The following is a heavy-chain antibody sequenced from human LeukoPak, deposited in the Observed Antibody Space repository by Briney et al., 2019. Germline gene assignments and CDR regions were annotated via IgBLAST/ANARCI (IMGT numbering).Heavy chain of an antibody. CDR3: ARGCYDSSGYYQQYYFDY. J-gene: IGHJ4*02. CDR1: GFTVSSNY. CDR2: IYSGGST. Sequence: GGSLRLSCAASGFTVSSNYMSWVRQAPGKGLEWVSVIYSGGSTYYADSVKGRFTISRDNSKNTLYLQMNSLRAEDTAVYYCARGCYDSSGYYQQYYFDYWGQGTLVTVSS. D-gene: IGHD3-22*01. V-gene: IGHV3-66*01.